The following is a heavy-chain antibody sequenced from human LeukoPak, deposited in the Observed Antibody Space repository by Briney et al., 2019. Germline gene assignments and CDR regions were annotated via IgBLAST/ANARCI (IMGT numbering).Heavy chain of an antibody. CDR1: GGSISSGSYY. Sequence: PSQTLSLTCTVSGGSISSGSYYWSWLRQPAGKGLEWIGRIYTSGGTNYNPSLKSRVTISVDTSKNQFSLKLSSVTAADTAVYYCAREYIVVVPAASLVSLWFDPWGQGTLVTVSS. J-gene: IGHJ5*02. D-gene: IGHD2-2*01. CDR3: AREYIVVVPAASLVSLWFDP. CDR2: IYTSGGT. V-gene: IGHV4-61*02.